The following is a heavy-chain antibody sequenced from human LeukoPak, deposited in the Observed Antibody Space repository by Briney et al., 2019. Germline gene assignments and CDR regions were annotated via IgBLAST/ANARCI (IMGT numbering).Heavy chain of an antibody. J-gene: IGHJ4*02. Sequence: PGGSLRLSCAASGFTFSIYSMSWVRQAPGKGLEWVSAISGSGGSTYYADSVKGRFTISRDNSKNTLYVQMNSQRAEDTAVYYFAKAQDYYDSSGYFDYWGQGSLVTVSS. D-gene: IGHD3-22*01. CDR3: AKAQDYYDSSGYFDY. CDR1: GFTFSIYS. V-gene: IGHV3-23*01. CDR2: ISGSGGST.